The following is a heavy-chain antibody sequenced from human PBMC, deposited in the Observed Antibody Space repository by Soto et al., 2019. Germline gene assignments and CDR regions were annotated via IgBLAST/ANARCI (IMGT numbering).Heavy chain of an antibody. CDR2: INHSGST. D-gene: IGHD3-9*01. V-gene: IGHV4-34*01. J-gene: IGHJ6*02. Sequence: SETLSLTCALHVGSFSGYYWSWIRQPPGKGLAWIGEINHSGSTNYNPSLKSRVTISVDTSKNQFSLTLSSVTAADTAVYYCARGGRDRTGDDKGRYYYGMDVWGQGTTVTFSS. CDR1: VGSFSGYY. CDR3: ARGGRDRTGDDKGRYYYGMDV.